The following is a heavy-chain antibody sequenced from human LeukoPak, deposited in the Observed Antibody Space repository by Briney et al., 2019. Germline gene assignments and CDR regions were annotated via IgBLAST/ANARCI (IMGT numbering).Heavy chain of an antibody. D-gene: IGHD5-18*01. Sequence: GGSLRLSCAASGFTFSSYRMNWVRQAPGKGLEWVSSISSSSSYIYYADSVKGRFTISRDNAKNSLYLQMNSLRAEDTAVYYCARDSGYSYGKNDYWGQGTLVTVSS. CDR1: GFTFSSYR. J-gene: IGHJ4*02. CDR2: ISSSSSYI. CDR3: ARDSGYSYGKNDY. V-gene: IGHV3-21*01.